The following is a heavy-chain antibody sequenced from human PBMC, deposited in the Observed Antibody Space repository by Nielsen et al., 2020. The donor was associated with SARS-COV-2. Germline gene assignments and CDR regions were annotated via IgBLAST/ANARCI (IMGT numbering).Heavy chain of an antibody. D-gene: IGHD2-2*01. CDR2: ISSSGSAI. J-gene: IGHJ6*02. CDR1: GFTFSDYY. CDR3: AREAYCSSTSCYFPRDNYYYGMDV. Sequence: GESLKISCAASGFTFSDYYMSWVRQAPGKGLEWISYISSSGSAIYYADSVKGRFTISRDNAKNSLYLQMNSLRAEDTAVYYCAREAYCSSTSCYFPRDNYYYGMDVWGQGTTVTVSS. V-gene: IGHV3-11*01.